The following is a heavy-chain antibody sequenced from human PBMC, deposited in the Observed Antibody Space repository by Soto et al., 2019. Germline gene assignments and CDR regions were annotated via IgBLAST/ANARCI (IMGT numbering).Heavy chain of an antibody. CDR3: ASGGLPYYFDY. D-gene: IGHD2-15*01. Sequence: SETLSLTCTVSGGSISSYYWSWIRQPPGKGLEWIGYIYYSGSTNYNPSLKSRVTISVDTSKNQFSLKLSSVTAADTAVYYCASGGLPYYFDYWGQGTLVTVSS. CDR2: IYYSGST. V-gene: IGHV4-59*01. CDR1: GGSISSYY. J-gene: IGHJ4*02.